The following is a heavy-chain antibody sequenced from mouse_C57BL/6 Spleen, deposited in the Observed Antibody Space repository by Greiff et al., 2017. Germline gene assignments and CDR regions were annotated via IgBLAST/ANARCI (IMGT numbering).Heavy chain of an antibody. CDR2: INPGSGGT. Sequence: LVESGAELVRPGTSVKVSCKASGYAFTNYLIEWVKQRPGQGLEWIGVINPGSGGTNYNGKFKGKATLTADKSSSTAYMQLSSLTSEDSAVYFCARSRTPYYFDYWGQGTTLTVSS. V-gene: IGHV1-54*01. CDR1: GYAFTNYL. D-gene: IGHD5-1*01. CDR3: ARSRTPYYFDY. J-gene: IGHJ2*01.